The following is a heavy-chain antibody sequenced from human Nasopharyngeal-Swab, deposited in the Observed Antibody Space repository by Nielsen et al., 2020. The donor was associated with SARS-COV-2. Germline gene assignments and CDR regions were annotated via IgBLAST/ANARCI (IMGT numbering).Heavy chain of an antibody. CDR2: IYYSGST. V-gene: IGHV4-59*01. J-gene: IGHJ3*02. D-gene: IGHD2-21*01. Sequence: RQAPGKGLEWIGYIYYSGSTNYNPSPKSRVTISVDTSKNQFSLKLSSVTAADTAVYYCARVVDCGGDCYIPNDAFDIWGQGTMVTVSS. CDR3: ARVVDCGGDCYIPNDAFDI.